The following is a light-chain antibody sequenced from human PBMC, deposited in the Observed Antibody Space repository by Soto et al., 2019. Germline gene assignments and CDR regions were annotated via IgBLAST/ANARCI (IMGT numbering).Light chain of an antibody. J-gene: IGLJ1*01. CDR2: GNS. CDR3: QYYDSSMSCCV. CDR1: SSNIGAGYD. Sequence: QSVLTQPPSVSGAPGQRVTISCTGSSSNIGAGYDVHWYQQLPGTAPKLLIYGNSNRPSGVPDRFSGSKSGTSASLAITGLHDEDDAYYYCQYYDSSMSCCVFGTGTKLTVL. V-gene: IGLV1-40*01.